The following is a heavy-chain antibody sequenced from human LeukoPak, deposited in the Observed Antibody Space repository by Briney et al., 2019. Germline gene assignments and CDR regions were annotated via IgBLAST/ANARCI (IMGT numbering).Heavy chain of an antibody. D-gene: IGHD3-22*01. CDR2: INPNSGGT. Sequence: ASVKVSFKASGHTFTGYYMHWVRQAPGQRLEWMGWINPNSGGTNYAQKFQGRVTMTRDTSISTAYMELSRLRSDDTAVYYCARDRYYGAFDYWGQGTLVTVSS. CDR1: GHTFTGYY. CDR3: ARDRYYGAFDY. J-gene: IGHJ4*02. V-gene: IGHV1-2*02.